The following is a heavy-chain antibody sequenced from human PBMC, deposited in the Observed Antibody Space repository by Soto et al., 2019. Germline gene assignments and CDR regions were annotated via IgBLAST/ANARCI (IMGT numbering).Heavy chain of an antibody. J-gene: IGHJ5*02. CDR1: GGTIRSPDW. D-gene: IGHD6-19*01. V-gene: IGHV4-4*02. Sequence: KPSETLSLTCGVSGGTIRSPDWWTWVRQPPGKGLERIGEIFQSGSTNYTPSLESRVTISVDKSKNQFSLTLTSVTAADTAVYFCARGRGRYSSGWSWFDPWGQGILVTVSS. CDR3: ARGRGRYSSGWSWFDP. CDR2: IFQSGST.